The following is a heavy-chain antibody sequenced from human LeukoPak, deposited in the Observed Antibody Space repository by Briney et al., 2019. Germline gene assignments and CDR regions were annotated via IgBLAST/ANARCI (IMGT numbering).Heavy chain of an antibody. CDR2: INSYNGNT. CDR1: GYTFSSYG. CDR3: AREARESQGAFDI. V-gene: IGHV1-18*01. J-gene: IGHJ3*02. Sequence: ASVKVSCKASGYTFSSYGINWVRQAPGQGLEWMGWINSYNGNTNYAQKLQGRVTMTTDTSTSTAYMELRSLRSDDTAVYYCAREARESQGAFDIWGQGTVITVSS.